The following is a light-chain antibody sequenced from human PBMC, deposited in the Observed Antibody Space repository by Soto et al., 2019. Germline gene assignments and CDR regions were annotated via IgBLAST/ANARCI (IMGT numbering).Light chain of an antibody. Sequence: DIQMTQSPATLSSSVGDRVTITCRASQSISGWLAWYQQKPGKAPKLLIYDASSLESGVPARFSGSGSGTDFTLTISSLQPDDFATYYCQQHKSYSWTFGQGTKVEIK. CDR1: QSISGW. V-gene: IGKV1-5*01. J-gene: IGKJ1*01. CDR2: DAS. CDR3: QQHKSYSWT.